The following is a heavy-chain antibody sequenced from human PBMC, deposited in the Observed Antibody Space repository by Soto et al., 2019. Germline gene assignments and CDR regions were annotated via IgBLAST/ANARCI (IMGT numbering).Heavy chain of an antibody. CDR3: AKDCTGGSCYSAAFDI. D-gene: IGHD2-15*01. CDR2: ISSSSSYI. V-gene: IGHV3-21*01. J-gene: IGHJ3*02. CDR1: GVTFSSYS. Sequence: PGGSLRLSCAASGVTFSSYSMNWVRQAPGKGLEWVSSISSSSSYIYYADSVKGRFTISRDNAKNSLYLQMNSLRAEDTAVYYCAKDCTGGSCYSAAFDIWGQGTMVIVSS.